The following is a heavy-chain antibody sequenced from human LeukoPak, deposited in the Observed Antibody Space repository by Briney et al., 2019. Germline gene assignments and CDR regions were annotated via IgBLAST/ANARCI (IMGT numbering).Heavy chain of an antibody. D-gene: IGHD4-11*01. V-gene: IGHV3-64*01. CDR3: ARWGYYSNYDY. CDR2: ICSDGGCT. Sequence: GGSLRLSCAASGFTFSSFAMHWVRQAPGKQLEYVSAICSDGGCTYYANSVKGRFTISRDNSKNTLYLQMGSLRAEDMAVYYCARWGYYSNYDYWGQGTLVTVSS. J-gene: IGHJ4*02. CDR1: GFTFSSFA.